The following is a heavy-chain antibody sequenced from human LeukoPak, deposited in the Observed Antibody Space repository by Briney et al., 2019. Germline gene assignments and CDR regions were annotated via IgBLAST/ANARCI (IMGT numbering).Heavy chain of an antibody. Sequence: GGSLRLSCAVSGFSVSRNYVTWVRQAPGKTLEWVSVIYTGGSTYYADSVKGRFTISRDNSKNTAYLQMNSLRTEDTAFYYCAAGGWGDWGKGTLVTVSS. J-gene: IGHJ4*02. CDR3: AAGGWGD. CDR1: GFSVSRNY. D-gene: IGHD7-27*01. CDR2: IYTGGST. V-gene: IGHV3-66*01.